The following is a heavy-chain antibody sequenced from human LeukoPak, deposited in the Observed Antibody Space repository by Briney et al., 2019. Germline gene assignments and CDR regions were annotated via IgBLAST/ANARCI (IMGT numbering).Heavy chain of an antibody. Sequence: ASVKVSCKASGYTFTGYYMHWVRQAPGQGLEWMGWINPNSGGTNYAQKFQGRVTMTRDTSISTAYMELSRLRPDDTAVYYCARAPPMKSMVRGVYDYWGQGTLVTVSS. CDR1: GYTFTGYY. CDR2: INPNSGGT. D-gene: IGHD3-10*01. CDR3: ARAPPMKSMVRGVYDY. J-gene: IGHJ4*02. V-gene: IGHV1-2*02.